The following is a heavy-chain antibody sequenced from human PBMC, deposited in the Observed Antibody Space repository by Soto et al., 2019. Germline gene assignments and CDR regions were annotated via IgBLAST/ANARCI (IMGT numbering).Heavy chain of an antibody. D-gene: IGHD7-27*01. CDR3: ARALGYAFDI. Sequence: GGSLRLSCAASGFTSSSYAMHWVRQAPGKGLEYVSAISSNGGSTYYANSVKGRFTISRDNSKNTLYLQMGSLRAEDMAVYYCARALGYAFDIWGQGTMVTVSS. V-gene: IGHV3-64*01. CDR1: GFTSSSYA. J-gene: IGHJ3*02. CDR2: ISSNGGST.